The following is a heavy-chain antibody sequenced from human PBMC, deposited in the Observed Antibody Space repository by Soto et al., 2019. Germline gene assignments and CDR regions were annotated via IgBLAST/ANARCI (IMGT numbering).Heavy chain of an antibody. CDR1: GFTLSGHW. CDR3: VSLSGAVAYSAFDI. D-gene: IGHD3-10*02. J-gene: IGHJ3*02. CDR2: IISDGGDT. Sequence: QLVESGGGLVQPGGSLRLSCVASGFTLSGHWMHWVRQGPGKALVWVSRIISDGGDTSYADSVRGRFIVSRDNARNTVYIEMNGLRAEDTAVSSCVSLSGAVAYSAFDIWGQGTTVTVSP. V-gene: IGHV3-74*01.